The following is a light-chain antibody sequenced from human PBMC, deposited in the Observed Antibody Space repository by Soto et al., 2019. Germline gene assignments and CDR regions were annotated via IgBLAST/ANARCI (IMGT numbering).Light chain of an antibody. CDR2: KAS. J-gene: IGKJ1*01. Sequence: DIPITQSPSTLSASVGARVTITCRASQSISSWLAWYQQKPGKAPKLLIYKASSLESGVPSRFSGSGSGTEFNLTISSLQPDDLATYYCQQYNSWTFGQGTKVEIK. CDR1: QSISSW. CDR3: QQYNSWT. V-gene: IGKV1-5*03.